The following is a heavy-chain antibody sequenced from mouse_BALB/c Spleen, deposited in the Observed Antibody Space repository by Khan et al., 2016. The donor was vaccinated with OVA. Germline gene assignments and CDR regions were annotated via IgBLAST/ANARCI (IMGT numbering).Heavy chain of an antibody. CDR2: INPTSGYT. Sequence: QLEESGAELAKPGASVKMSCTASGYTFTSYWMHWIKQRPGQGLEWIGYINPTSGYTDYNQKFKDKATLTADKSSSTAYMQLSSLTSDDSAVYYCARDRIDYGGQGTALTVSS. CDR1: GYTFTSYW. CDR3: ARDRIDY. J-gene: IGHJ2*01. V-gene: IGHV1-7*01.